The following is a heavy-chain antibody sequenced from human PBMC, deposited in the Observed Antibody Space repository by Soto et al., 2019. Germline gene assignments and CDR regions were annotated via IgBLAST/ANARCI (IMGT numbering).Heavy chain of an antibody. Sequence: ASVKVSCKASGYTFTTYYIHWVRQAPGQGLEWMGMINPTGGSTSYAQKFQGRVTMTRDTSTSTVYMELSSLRSEDTAVYYCARNDKSGLDYWGQGTLVTLL. CDR3: ARNDKSGLDY. CDR1: GYTFTTYY. V-gene: IGHV1-46*01. CDR2: INPTGGST. D-gene: IGHD1-1*01. J-gene: IGHJ4*02.